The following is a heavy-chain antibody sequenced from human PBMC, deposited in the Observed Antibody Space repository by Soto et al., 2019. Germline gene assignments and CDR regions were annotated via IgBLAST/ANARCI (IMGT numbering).Heavy chain of an antibody. V-gene: IGHV3-48*03. J-gene: IGHJ3*02. CDR3: ARDLPRSGAFDI. Sequence: LRLSCAASGFTFSSYEMNSVRQAPGEGLEWVSYISSSGSTIYYADSVKGRFTISRDNAKNSLYLQMNSLIAEDTAVYYCARDLPRSGAFDIWGQGTMVTVSS. CDR2: ISSSGSTI. CDR1: GFTFSSYE.